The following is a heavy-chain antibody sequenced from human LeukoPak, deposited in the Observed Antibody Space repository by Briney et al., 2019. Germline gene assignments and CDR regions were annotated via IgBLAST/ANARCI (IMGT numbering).Heavy chain of an antibody. J-gene: IGHJ6*03. D-gene: IGHD6-13*01. CDR2: IYYSGST. Sequence: SETLSLTCTVSGGSISTSNYYWGWIRQPPGKGLEWIGSIYYSGSTYYNPSLKSRVTISVDTSKNQFSLKLSSVTAADTAVYYCARGGGISHYYYYMDVWGKGTMVTISS. CDR1: GGSISTSNYY. CDR3: ARGGGISHYYYYMDV. V-gene: IGHV4-39*07.